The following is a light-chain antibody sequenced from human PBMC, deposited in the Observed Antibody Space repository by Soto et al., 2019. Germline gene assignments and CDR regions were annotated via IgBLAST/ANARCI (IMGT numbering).Light chain of an antibody. V-gene: IGKV1-5*03. CDR3: QQYNSFSLT. Sequence: DIQMTQSPSTLSASVGDRVTSTCRASQSINNWLAWYQQKPGKAPRLLIYKTSTLESGVPSRFSGSGFGTEFTLTISSLQPDDFATYYCQQYNSFSLTFGGGTKVEVK. CDR1: QSINNW. CDR2: KTS. J-gene: IGKJ4*01.